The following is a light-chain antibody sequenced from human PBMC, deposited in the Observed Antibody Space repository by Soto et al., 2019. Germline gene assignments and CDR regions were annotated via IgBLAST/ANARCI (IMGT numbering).Light chain of an antibody. Sequence: DIQLTQSPSFLSASVGDRVTITSPASQGISSYVAGYQQKPGKVTQLLIYAASTLQSGVPSRFSGSGSGTELTLTISSLQPEDVATYYCQQLNSYPITFGQGTRLEIK. CDR1: QGISSY. V-gene: IGKV1-9*01. J-gene: IGKJ5*01. CDR2: AAS. CDR3: QQLNSYPIT.